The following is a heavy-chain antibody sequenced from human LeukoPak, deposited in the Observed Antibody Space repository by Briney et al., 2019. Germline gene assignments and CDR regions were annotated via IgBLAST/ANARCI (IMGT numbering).Heavy chain of an antibody. D-gene: IGHD3-22*01. V-gene: IGHV3-74*01. J-gene: IGHJ4*02. CDR1: GCTFSTYW. CDR3: ARGASSAYYVDY. CDR2: IKCDGSMT. Sequence: GGSLRLSCAASGCTFSTYWMHWVRQAPGKGLVWVSLIKCDGSMTTYGDSVKGRFSISRDNARKTVYLQMQSLRAEATAVYYCARGASSAYYVDYWGQGTLVSVSS.